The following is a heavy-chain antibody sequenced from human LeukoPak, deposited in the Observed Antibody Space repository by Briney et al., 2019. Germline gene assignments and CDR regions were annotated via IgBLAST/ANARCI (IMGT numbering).Heavy chain of an antibody. D-gene: IGHD3-16*02. CDR2: SSAYNGNT. CDR1: GYTFTSYG. CDR3: ARNYDYVWGSYRSPEHFDY. V-gene: IGHV1-18*01. Sequence: ASVKVSCKASGYTFTSYGISWVRQAPGQGLEWMGWSSAYNGNTNYAQKLQGRVTMTTDTSTSTAYMELRSLRSDDTAVYYCARNYDYVWGSYRSPEHFDYWGQGTLVTVSS. J-gene: IGHJ4*02.